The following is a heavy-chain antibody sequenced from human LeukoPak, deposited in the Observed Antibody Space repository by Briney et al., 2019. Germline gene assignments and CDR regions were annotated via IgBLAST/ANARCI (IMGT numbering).Heavy chain of an antibody. CDR1: GFTFSNAW. V-gene: IGHV3-7*01. D-gene: IGHD2-2*01. Sequence: GGSLRLSCAASGFTFSNAWMSWVRQAPGKGLEWVANIKQDGSETYSVDSVKGRFIISRDNAKNSLFLQMNSLRVEDTAIYYCAKDRHAPGRYCSSTSCFPFDSWGQGTLVTVSS. CDR2: IKQDGSET. J-gene: IGHJ5*01. CDR3: AKDRHAPGRYCSSTSCFPFDS.